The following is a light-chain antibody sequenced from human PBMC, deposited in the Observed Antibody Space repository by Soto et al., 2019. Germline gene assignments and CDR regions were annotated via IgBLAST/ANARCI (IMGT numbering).Light chain of an antibody. J-gene: IGKJ1*01. CDR1: QTINRW. V-gene: IGKV1-5*01. CDR3: HHYCSPWT. Sequence: IKMTKSPATLSASVGDRVTITFRASQTINRWLAWYQHKPGRAPQVLIYDASTFESGVPSRFSGSGSGTEFTLTIKQLQLDDLATYQCHHYCSPWTFGQGTKVDIK. CDR2: DAS.